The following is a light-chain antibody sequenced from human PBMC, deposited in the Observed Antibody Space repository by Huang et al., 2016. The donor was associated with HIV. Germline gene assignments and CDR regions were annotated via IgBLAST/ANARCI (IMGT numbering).Light chain of an antibody. CDR3: QQLRTYPIT. Sequence: KLTQSPSSLYMYGGDRVIITCQASQDIATSLAWYQHRPGRAPNLLISAAATLQSGVPSRFSGGSAGTYFTLIINNLQPEDFATYYCQQLRTYPITFGQGTRLDIK. CDR2: AAA. J-gene: IGKJ5*01. CDR1: QDIATS. V-gene: IGKV1-9*01.